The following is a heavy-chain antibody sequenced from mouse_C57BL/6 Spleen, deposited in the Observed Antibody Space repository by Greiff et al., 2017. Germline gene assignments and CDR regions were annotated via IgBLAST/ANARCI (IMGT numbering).Heavy chain of an antibody. CDR1: GYTFTSYW. Sequence: QVQLKQPGAELVKPGASVKMSCKASGYTFTSYWITWVKQRPGQGLEWIGDIYPGSGSTNYNEKFKSKATLTVDTSSSTAYMQLSSLTSEDSAVYYCARRDMRSNYEYFDVWGTGTTVTVSS. D-gene: IGHD2-5*01. CDR3: ARRDMRSNYEYFDV. CDR2: IYPGSGST. V-gene: IGHV1-55*01. J-gene: IGHJ1*03.